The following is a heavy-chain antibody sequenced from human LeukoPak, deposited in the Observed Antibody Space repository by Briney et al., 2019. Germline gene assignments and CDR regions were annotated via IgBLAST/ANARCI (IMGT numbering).Heavy chain of an antibody. Sequence: SETLSLTCTVSGGSISSYYWSRIRQPPGKGLEWIGYIYYSGSTNYNPSLKSRVTISVDTSKNQFSLKLSSVTAADTAVYYCARQQWLQALDYWGQGTLVTVSS. CDR3: ARQQWLQALDY. CDR2: IYYSGST. V-gene: IGHV4-59*08. D-gene: IGHD5-12*01. CDR1: GGSISSYY. J-gene: IGHJ4*02.